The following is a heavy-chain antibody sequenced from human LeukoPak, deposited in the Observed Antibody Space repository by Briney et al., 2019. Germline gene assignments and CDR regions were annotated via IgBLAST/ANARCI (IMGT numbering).Heavy chain of an antibody. CDR1: GFTFSSYG. Sequence: GGSLRLSCAASGFTFSSYGMHWVRQAPGKGLEWVAVISYDGSNKYYADSVKGRFTISRDNSKNTLYLQMNSLRAEDTAVYYCARDLASSSYAELDYWGQGTLVTVSS. D-gene: IGHD1-26*01. J-gene: IGHJ4*02. CDR2: ISYDGSNK. V-gene: IGHV3-30*03. CDR3: ARDLASSSYAELDY.